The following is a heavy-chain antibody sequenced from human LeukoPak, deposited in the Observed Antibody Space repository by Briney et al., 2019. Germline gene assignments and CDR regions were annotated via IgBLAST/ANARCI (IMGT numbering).Heavy chain of an antibody. CDR3: ARAVGYYYYMDV. V-gene: IGHV3-74*01. CDR2: INSDGSSA. J-gene: IGHJ6*03. CDR1: GFTFSSYW. Sequence: GGSLRLSCAASGFTFSSYWMHWVRQAPGKGLVWVSRINSDGSSASYADSVKGRFTISRDNSKNTLYLQMNSLRAEDTAVYYCARAVGYYYYMDVWGKGTTVTVSS.